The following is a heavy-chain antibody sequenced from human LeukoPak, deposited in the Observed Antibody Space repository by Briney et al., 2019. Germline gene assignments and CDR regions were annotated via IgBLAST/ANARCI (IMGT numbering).Heavy chain of an antibody. J-gene: IGHJ4*02. V-gene: IGHV1-18*01. CDR1: GYTFTSYG. CDR2: ISAYNGNT. D-gene: IGHD1-26*01. Sequence: ASVKVSCKASGYTFTSYGISWVRQAPGQGLEWMGWISAYNGNTNYAQKLQGRVTMTTDTSTSTAYMEPRSLRSDDTAVYYCARDSGVGATEYYFDYWGQGTLVTVSS. CDR3: ARDSGVGATEYYFDY.